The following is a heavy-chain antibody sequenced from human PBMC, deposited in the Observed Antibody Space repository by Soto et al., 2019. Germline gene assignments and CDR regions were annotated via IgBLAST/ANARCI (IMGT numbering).Heavy chain of an antibody. J-gene: IGHJ4*02. V-gene: IGHV3-48*01. CDR2: ISSSSSTI. CDR3: ARGFGVVAAPSGY. D-gene: IGHD2-15*01. CDR1: GFTFSSYS. Sequence: EVQLVESGGGLVQPGGSLRLSCAASGFTFSSYSMNWVRQAPGKGLEWVSYISSSSSTIYYADSVKGRFTLSRDNAKNSLYLQMNSLRAEDTAVYYCARGFGVVAAPSGYWGQGTLVTVSS.